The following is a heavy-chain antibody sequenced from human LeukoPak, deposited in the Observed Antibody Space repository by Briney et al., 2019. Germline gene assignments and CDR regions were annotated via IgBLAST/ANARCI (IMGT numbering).Heavy chain of an antibody. Sequence: PSETLSLTCTVSAGSISSYYWSWIRQPPGKGLEWIGHISYNGSTNYNPSLKSRVTISVDTSKNQFSLKLTSVTAADTAVYYCAIECDDILTGYYYFDYWGQGTLVTVSS. CDR1: AGSISSYY. D-gene: IGHD3-9*01. J-gene: IGHJ4*02. CDR2: ISYNGST. CDR3: AIECDDILTGYYYFDY. V-gene: IGHV4-59*12.